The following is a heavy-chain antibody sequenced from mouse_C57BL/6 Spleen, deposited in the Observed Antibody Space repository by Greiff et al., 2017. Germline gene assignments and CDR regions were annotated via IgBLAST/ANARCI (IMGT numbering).Heavy chain of an antibody. J-gene: IGHJ3*01. Sequence: VKLLESGAELVKPGASVKLSCKASGYTFTEYTIHWVKQRSGQGLEWIGWFYPGSGSIKYNEKFKDKATLTADKSSSTVYMELSRLTSEDSAVYFCARHEGRHYYGSSTFAYWGQGTLVTVSA. CDR2: FYPGSGSI. V-gene: IGHV1-62-2*01. CDR1: GYTFTEYT. CDR3: ARHEGRHYYGSSTFAY. D-gene: IGHD1-1*01.